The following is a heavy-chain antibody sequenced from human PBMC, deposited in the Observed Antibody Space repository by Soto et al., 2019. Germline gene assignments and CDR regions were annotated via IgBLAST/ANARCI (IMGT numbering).Heavy chain of an antibody. CDR1: GGSISSGGYS. J-gene: IGHJ4*02. CDR3: ARGRDPEATFDY. Sequence: SETLSLTCAVSGGSISSGGYSWSWIRQPPGKGLEWIGYIYHSGSTYYNPSLKSRVTISVDRSKNQFSLKLSSVTAADTAVYYCARGRDPEATFDYWGQGTLVTVSS. D-gene: IGHD3-10*01. V-gene: IGHV4-30-2*01. CDR2: IYHSGST.